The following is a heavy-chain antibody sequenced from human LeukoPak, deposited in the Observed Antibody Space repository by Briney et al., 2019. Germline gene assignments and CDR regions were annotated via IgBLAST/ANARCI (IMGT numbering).Heavy chain of an antibody. J-gene: IGHJ5*02. D-gene: IGHD2-2*02. CDR2: IIPIFGTA. CDR3: ARGYQLLYLDWFDP. V-gene: IGHV1-69*01. Sequence: SVKVSCKAPGGTFSSYAISWVRQAPGQGLEWMGGIIPIFGTANYAQKFQGRVTITADESTSTAYMELSSLRSEDTAVYYCARGYQLLYLDWFDPWGQGTLVTVSS. CDR1: GGTFSSYA.